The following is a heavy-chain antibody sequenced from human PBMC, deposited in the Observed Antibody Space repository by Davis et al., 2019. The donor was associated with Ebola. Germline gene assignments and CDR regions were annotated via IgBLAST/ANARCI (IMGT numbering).Heavy chain of an antibody. J-gene: IGHJ4*02. CDR1: GFTFSSYW. Sequence: GESLKISCAASGFTFSSYWMSWVRQAPGKGLEWVANIKQDGSEKYYVDSVKGRFTISRDNAKHSLYLQMNSLRTEDTAVYYCAKDANRRIAVAGREFDYWGQGTLVTVSS. V-gene: IGHV3-7*03. D-gene: IGHD6-19*01. CDR2: IKQDGSEK. CDR3: AKDANRRIAVAGREFDY.